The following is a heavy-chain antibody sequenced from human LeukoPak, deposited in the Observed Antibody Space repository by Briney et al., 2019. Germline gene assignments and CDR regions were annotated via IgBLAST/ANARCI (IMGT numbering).Heavy chain of an antibody. D-gene: IGHD3-3*01. V-gene: IGHV3-30*01. CDR1: GFTFSSYA. Sequence: PGRSLRLSCAVSGFTFSSYAMHWVRQAPGKGLEWVAVISYDGSNKYYADSVKGRFTISRDNSKNTLYLQMNSLRAEDTAVYYCARDTFTIFGVGQFDYRGQGTLVTVSS. J-gene: IGHJ4*02. CDR2: ISYDGSNK. CDR3: ARDTFTIFGVGQFDY.